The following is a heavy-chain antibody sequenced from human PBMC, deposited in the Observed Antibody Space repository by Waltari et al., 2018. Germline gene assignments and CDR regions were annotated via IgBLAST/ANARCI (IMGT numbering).Heavy chain of an antibody. CDR3: ARAYCSSTSCYYGAFDI. CDR2: INAGNGNT. J-gene: IGHJ3*02. V-gene: IGHV1-3*03. Sequence: QVQLVQSGAEVKKPGASVKVSCKASGYTFTSYAMHWVRQAPGQRLEWMGWINAGNGNTKVSHELQGRVTITRDTSASRAYMELSSMRSEDMAVYYCARAYCSSTSCYYGAFDIWGQGTMVTVSS. CDR1: GYTFTSYA. D-gene: IGHD2-2*01.